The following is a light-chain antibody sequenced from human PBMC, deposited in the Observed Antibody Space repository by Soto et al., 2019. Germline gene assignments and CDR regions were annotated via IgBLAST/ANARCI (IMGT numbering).Light chain of an antibody. CDR3: QQRYSTPT. Sequence: DIQMTQSPSSLSASVGDRVTITCRARQSISSYLNWYQQKPGKAPKLLIYAASSLQSGVPSRFSGSGSGTDFTLTISSLQPEDFATYYCQQRYSTPTFGQGTKLEIK. CDR2: AAS. V-gene: IGKV1-39*01. CDR1: QSISSY. J-gene: IGKJ2*01.